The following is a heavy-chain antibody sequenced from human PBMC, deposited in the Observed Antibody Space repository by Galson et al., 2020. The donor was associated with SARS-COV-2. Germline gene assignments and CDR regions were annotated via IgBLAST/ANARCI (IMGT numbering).Heavy chain of an antibody. CDR2: ISYDGSNK. CDR1: GFTFSSYG. CDR3: AKDRSGYQLLNLYYYYGMDV. D-gene: IGHD2-2*01. J-gene: IGHJ6*02. V-gene: IGHV3-30*18. Sequence: TGGSLRLSCAASGFTFSSYGMHWVRQAPGKGLEWVAVISYDGSNKYYADSVKGRFTISRDNSKNTLYLQMNSLRAEDTAVYYCAKDRSGYQLLNLYYYYGMDVWGQGTTVTVSS.